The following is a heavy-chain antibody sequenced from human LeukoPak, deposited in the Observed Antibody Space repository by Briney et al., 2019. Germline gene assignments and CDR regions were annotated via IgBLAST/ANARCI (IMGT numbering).Heavy chain of an antibody. CDR1: GFTFSNYG. V-gene: IGHV3-23*01. J-gene: IGHJ4*02. Sequence: GGSLRLSCAASGFTFSNYGMSWVRQAPGKGLEWVSNISGSGGSTYHADSVKGRFTISRDNSKNTLYLQMNSLRAEDTAVYYCAKPLSGFDYWGQGTLVTVSS. CDR2: ISGSGGST. D-gene: IGHD3-10*01. CDR3: AKPLSGFDY.